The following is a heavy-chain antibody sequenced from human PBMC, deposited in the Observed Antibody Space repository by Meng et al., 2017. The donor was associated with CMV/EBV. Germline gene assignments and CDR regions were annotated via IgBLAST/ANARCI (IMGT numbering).Heavy chain of an antibody. Sequence: LRLSCTVSGGSISSYYWSWIRQPPGKGLEWIGYIYYSGSTYYNPSLKSRVTISVDTSKNQFSLKLSSVTAADTAVYYCARGYCSSTSCYYYYGMDVWGQGTTVTVSS. CDR2: IYYSGST. J-gene: IGHJ6*02. CDR1: GGSISSYY. CDR3: ARGYCSSTSCYYYYGMDV. D-gene: IGHD2-2*01. V-gene: IGHV4-30-4*08.